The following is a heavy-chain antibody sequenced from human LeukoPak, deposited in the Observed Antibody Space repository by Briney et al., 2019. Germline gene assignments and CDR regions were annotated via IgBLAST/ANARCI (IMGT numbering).Heavy chain of an antibody. CDR1: GFTSTPSE. D-gene: IGHD2-15*01. Sequence: PGGSLRLSCAASGFTSTPSELNWVRQAPGKGLGWISYISHTGSLTYYADSVKGRFTISRDNAKNFLYLQMNSLRVEDTGIYYCSSYCSEGTCYGYFHRWGQGTLVSVSS. CDR3: SSYCSEGTCYGYFHR. CDR2: ISHTGSLT. J-gene: IGHJ1*01. V-gene: IGHV3-48*03.